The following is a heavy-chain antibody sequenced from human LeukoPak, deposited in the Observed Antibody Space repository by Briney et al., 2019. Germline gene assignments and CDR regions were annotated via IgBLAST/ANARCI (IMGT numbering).Heavy chain of an antibody. CDR2: MNPNSGNT. Sequence: ASVKVSCKASGYTFTSYDINWVRQATGQGLEWMGWMNPNSGNTGYAQKFQGRVTMTRNTSISTVYMELSSLRSEDTAVYYCARGTPSGYCGGDCYSGIWGQGTMVTVSS. V-gene: IGHV1-8*02. CDR1: GYTFTSYD. CDR3: ARGTPSGYCGGDCYSGI. J-gene: IGHJ3*02. D-gene: IGHD2-21*01.